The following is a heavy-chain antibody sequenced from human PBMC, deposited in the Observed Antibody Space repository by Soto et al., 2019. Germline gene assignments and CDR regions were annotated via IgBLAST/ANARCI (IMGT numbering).Heavy chain of an antibody. CDR2: IKQDGRAI. CDR3: ASYSGSYFPVGHDR. CDR1: GFMFRSYW. J-gene: IGHJ5*02. D-gene: IGHD3-10*01. Sequence: VYLVESGGGLVEPGGSLRLSCEASGFMFRSYWMSWVRQAPGEGLEWVANIKQDGRAIHYLESVEGRFTIFRDNARRSLFLQMNSLRAEDTAVYFCASYSGSYFPVGHDRWGQGTLVVVSS. V-gene: IGHV3-7*01.